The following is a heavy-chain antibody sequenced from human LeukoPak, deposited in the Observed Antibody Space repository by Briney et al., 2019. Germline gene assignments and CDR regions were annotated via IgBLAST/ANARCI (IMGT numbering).Heavy chain of an antibody. Sequence: AETLSLTCTVSGGSISSYYWSWIRQPPGKGLEWIGYIYYSGSTNYNPSLKSRVTISVDTSKNQSSLKLSSVTAADTAVYYCARGGEQLVGLFDYWGQGTLVTVSS. CDR2: IYYSGST. V-gene: IGHV4-59*01. CDR1: GGSISSYY. D-gene: IGHD6-6*01. CDR3: ARGGEQLVGLFDY. J-gene: IGHJ4*02.